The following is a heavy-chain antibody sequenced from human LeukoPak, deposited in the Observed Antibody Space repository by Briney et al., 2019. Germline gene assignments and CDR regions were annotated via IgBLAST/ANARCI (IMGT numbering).Heavy chain of an antibody. J-gene: IGHJ4*02. Sequence: GGSLRLSCAASGFTFSSYWMSWVRQAPGKGLGWVANIKQDGSEKYYVDSVKGRFTISRDNAKNSLYLQVNSLRAEDTAVYYCARQKVRGVIWPKPYFDYWGQGTLVTVSS. CDR2: IKQDGSEK. V-gene: IGHV3-7*01. CDR3: ARQKVRGVIWPKPYFDY. D-gene: IGHD3-10*01. CDR1: GFTFSSYW.